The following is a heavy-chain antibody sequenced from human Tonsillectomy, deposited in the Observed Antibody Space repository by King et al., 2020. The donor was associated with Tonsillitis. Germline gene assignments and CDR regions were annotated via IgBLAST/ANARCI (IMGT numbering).Heavy chain of an antibody. Sequence: VQLVQSGGGVVQPGRSLRLSCAASGFTFSSYGMHWVRQAPGKGLEWVAVIWYDGSNKYYADSVKGRFTISRDNSKNTLYLQMNSLRAEDTAVYYCARDWGFRSVVVVAAYPRDWGQGTLVTVSS. V-gene: IGHV3-33*08. CDR2: IWYDGSNK. CDR3: ARDWGFRSVVVVAAYPRD. J-gene: IGHJ4*02. D-gene: IGHD2-15*01. CDR1: GFTFSSYG.